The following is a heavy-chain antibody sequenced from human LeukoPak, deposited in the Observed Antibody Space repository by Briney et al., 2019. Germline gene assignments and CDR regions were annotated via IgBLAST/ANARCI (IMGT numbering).Heavy chain of an antibody. V-gene: IGHV1-69*01. CDR3: ARGGSIGVLRYFDWLFGFDY. J-gene: IGHJ4*02. CDR2: IIPIFGTA. Sequence: RASVKVSCKASGGTFSSYAISWVRQAPGQGLEWMGGIIPIFGTANYAQKFQGRVTITADESTSTAYMELSSLRSEDTAVYYCARGGSIGVLRYFDWLFGFDYWGQRTLVTVSS. D-gene: IGHD3-9*01. CDR1: GGTFSSYA.